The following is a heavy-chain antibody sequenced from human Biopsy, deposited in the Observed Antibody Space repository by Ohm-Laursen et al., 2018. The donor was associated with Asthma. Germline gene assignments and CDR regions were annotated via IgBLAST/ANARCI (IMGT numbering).Heavy chain of an antibody. J-gene: IGHJ4*02. CDR1: GFAVSRDY. V-gene: IGHV3-53*01. CDR3: ARGDSSNWSHYYFDY. CDR2: IYSGGTS. Sequence: SLRLSCTASGFAVSRDYMFWVRQAPGKGLGWVSVIYSGGTSHTADSVRGRFTISRDYSKNTLYLQMHSLRAEDTAVYHCARGDSSNWSHYYFDYWGQGTLVTVSS. D-gene: IGHD3-22*01.